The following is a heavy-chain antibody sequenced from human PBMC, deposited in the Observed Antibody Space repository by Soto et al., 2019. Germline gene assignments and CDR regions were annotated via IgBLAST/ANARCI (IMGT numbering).Heavy chain of an antibody. CDR1: GFKFTSYG. CDR2: ISGFSATI. V-gene: IGHV3-48*02. D-gene: IGHD2-15*01. CDR3: ARGGAARPDF. J-gene: IGHJ4*02. Sequence: DVQLVNSGGGFVMPGGSLRLSCGASGFKFTSYGMNWVRQSPGKGFEWLAYISGFSATIKYADSVRGSFIVSRDNDMNSLFLQLTDLTDDDTAVYYCARGGAARPDFWGQGSLVVVSS.